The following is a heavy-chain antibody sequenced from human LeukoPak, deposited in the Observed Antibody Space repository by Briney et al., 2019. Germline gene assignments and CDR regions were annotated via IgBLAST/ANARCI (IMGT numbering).Heavy chain of an antibody. D-gene: IGHD5-18*01. J-gene: IGHJ4*02. Sequence: SENLSLTCTVSGGSISSYYWSWIRQPPGKGLEWIGYIYYSGSTNYNPSLKSRVTISVDTSKNQFSLKLSSVTAADTAVYYCARAAMVAFDYWGQGTLVTVSS. V-gene: IGHV4-59*01. CDR1: GGSISSYY. CDR2: IYYSGST. CDR3: ARAAMVAFDY.